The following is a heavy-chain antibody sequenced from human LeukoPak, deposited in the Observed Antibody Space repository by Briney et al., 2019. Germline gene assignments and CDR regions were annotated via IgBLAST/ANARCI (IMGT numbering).Heavy chain of an antibody. J-gene: IGHJ4*02. D-gene: IGHD1-7*01. CDR2: ISSSSSSRGTTYI. V-gene: IGHV3-21*01. CDR1: GFIFRVYR. Sequence: GGSLRLSCVGSGFIFRVYRMAWVRQAPGKGLEWVSSISSSSSSRGTTYIYYADSVRGRFTISRDNAKNSLYLQMNGLRAEDTAVYFCARVSWELFFDYWGQGSLVTVSS. CDR3: ARVSWELFFDY.